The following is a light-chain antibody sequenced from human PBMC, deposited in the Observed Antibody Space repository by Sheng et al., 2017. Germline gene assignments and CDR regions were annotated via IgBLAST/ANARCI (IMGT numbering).Light chain of an antibody. CDR1: QSVYSSR. J-gene: IGKJ5*01. Sequence: EIVLTQSPGALSLSPGERATLSCRASQSVYSSRLAWYQQRPGQAPRLLIYAASHRANGIPDRFSGSGSGTDFTLKISRVEAEDVGVYYCMQGAHWPPIFGQGTRLEIK. CDR2: AAS. V-gene: IGKV3D-20*02. CDR3: MQGAHWPPI.